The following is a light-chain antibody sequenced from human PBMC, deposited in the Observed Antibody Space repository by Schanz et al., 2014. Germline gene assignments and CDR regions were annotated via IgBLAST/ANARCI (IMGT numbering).Light chain of an antibody. Sequence: EIVLTQSPGTLSLSPGERATLSCKASQSISGYDLAWYQQKPGQAPRLLIYGAFDRATGIPDRFSGSGSGTDFTLTISRLEPEDFAVYYCHQYINSPFTFGPGTKLDLK. CDR2: GAF. J-gene: IGKJ3*01. CDR1: QSISGYD. CDR3: HQYINSPFT. V-gene: IGKV3-20*01.